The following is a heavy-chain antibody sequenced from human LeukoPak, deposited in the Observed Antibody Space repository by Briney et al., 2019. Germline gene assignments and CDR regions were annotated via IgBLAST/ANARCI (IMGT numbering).Heavy chain of an antibody. CDR3: ARRGPYNWNPMRGKWFDP. J-gene: IGHJ5*02. CDR1: GGSFSGYY. D-gene: IGHD1-20*01. Sequence: SETLSLTCAVYGGSFSGYYWSWIRQPPGKGLEWIGEINHSGSTNYNPSLKSRVTISVDTSKNQFSLKLSSVTAADTAVYYCARRGPYNWNPMRGKWFDPWGQGTLVTVSS. CDR2: INHSGST. V-gene: IGHV4-34*01.